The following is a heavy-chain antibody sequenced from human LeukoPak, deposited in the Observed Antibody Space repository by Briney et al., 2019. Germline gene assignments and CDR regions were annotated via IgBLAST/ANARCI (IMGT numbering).Heavy chain of an antibody. Sequence: GGSLRLSCAASGFTFSSYTMSWVRQAPGEGLEWLSAISGRGESTFYAPSVKGRFAISRDNSKDTLYLQMNGLRAEDTAVYFCAKQSAGSAAWYSLHYDFWGQGTLVTVSS. CDR3: AKQSAGSAAWYSLHYDF. J-gene: IGHJ4*02. CDR1: GFTFSSYT. CDR2: ISGRGEST. D-gene: IGHD6-13*01. V-gene: IGHV3-23*01.